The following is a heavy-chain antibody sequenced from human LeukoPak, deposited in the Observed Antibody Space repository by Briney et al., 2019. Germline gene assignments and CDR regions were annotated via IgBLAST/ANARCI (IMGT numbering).Heavy chain of an antibody. V-gene: IGHV3-53*04. CDR3: ARPAPDSSLFDI. D-gene: IGHD3-22*01. Sequence: GGSLRLSCAASGFTVSSNYMSWVRQAPGKGLEWVSVIYSGGSTYYADSVKGRFTISRHNSKNTLYLQMNSPRAEDTAMYYCARPAPDSSLFDIWGQGTMVTVSS. CDR2: IYSGGST. CDR1: GFTVSSNY. J-gene: IGHJ3*02.